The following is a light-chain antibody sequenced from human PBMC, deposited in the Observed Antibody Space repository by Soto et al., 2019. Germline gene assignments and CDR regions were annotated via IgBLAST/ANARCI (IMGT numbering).Light chain of an antibody. CDR2: GAS. CDR1: QSVSSN. J-gene: IGKJ3*01. Sequence: EIVMTQSPAPLSVSPGERATLSCRASQSVSSNLAWYQQKPGQAPRLLIYGASNRATGIPARFSGSGSGTEFTLTISSLQSEDFAVYYCQQYNNWPPFTFGPGTKVDI. V-gene: IGKV3-15*01. CDR3: QQYNNWPPFT.